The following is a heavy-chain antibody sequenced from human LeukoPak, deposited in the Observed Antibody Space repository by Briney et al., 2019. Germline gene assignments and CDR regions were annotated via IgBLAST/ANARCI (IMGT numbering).Heavy chain of an antibody. CDR3: ARLTGGYYMDV. J-gene: IGHJ6*03. Sequence: SETLSLTCAVYGGSFSGYYWSWIRQPPGKGLEWIGEINHSGSTNYNPSLKSRVTISVDTSKNQFSLKLSSVTAADTAVYYCARLTGGYYMDVWGKGTTVTVSS. V-gene: IGHV4-34*01. D-gene: IGHD3-10*01. CDR1: GGSFSGYY. CDR2: INHSGST.